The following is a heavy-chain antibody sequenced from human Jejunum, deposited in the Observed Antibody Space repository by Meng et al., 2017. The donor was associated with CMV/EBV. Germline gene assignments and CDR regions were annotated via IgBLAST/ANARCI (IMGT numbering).Heavy chain of an antibody. CDR3: AKSPGWELPFDY. Sequence: AASGFTFSSYAMSWVRQAPGKGLEWVSAISGNGGNTYYADSVKGRFTISRDNSKNTPYLQINSLRAEDTAVYYCAKSPGWELPFDYWGQGTLVTVSS. CDR1: GFTFSSYA. D-gene: IGHD1-26*01. V-gene: IGHV3-23*01. J-gene: IGHJ4*02. CDR2: ISGNGGNT.